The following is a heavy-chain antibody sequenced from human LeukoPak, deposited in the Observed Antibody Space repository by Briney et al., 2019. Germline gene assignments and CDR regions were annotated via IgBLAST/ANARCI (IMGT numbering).Heavy chain of an antibody. CDR2: ISSSSRYI. J-gene: IGHJ4*02. D-gene: IGHD4-17*01. CDR1: GFTFSSYS. V-gene: IGHV3-21*01. Sequence: GGSLRLSCAASGFTFSSYSMNWVRQAPGKGLGWVSSISSSSRYIYYADSVKGRFTISSDNAKNSLYLQMNSLRAEDTAVYYCARDFYGDYYFDYWGQGTLVTVSS. CDR3: ARDFYGDYYFDY.